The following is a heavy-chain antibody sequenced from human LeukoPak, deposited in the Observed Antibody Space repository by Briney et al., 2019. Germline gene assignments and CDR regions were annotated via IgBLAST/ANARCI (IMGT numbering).Heavy chain of an antibody. Sequence: PGGSLRLSCAVSGFTFSGYALSWVRQAPGKGLESVSLIRSNNENTYYADSVRGRFTISRGYSKNRLYLQMNSLGGEDTAVYYCARGAGSPYYFDYWGLGTLVTVSS. CDR2: IRSNNENT. CDR1: GFTFSGYA. V-gene: IGHV3-23*01. J-gene: IGHJ4*02. D-gene: IGHD1-1*01. CDR3: ARGAGSPYYFDY.